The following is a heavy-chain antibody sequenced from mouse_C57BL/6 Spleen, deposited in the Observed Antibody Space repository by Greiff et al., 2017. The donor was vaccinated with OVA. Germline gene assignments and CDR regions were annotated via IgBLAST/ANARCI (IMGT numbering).Heavy chain of an antibody. V-gene: IGHV1-53*01. Sequence: QVQLQQPGPELVKPGASVKLSCKASGYTFTSYWMHWVKQRPGQGLEWIGNINPSNGGTNYNEKFKSKATLTVDKSSSTAYMQLSSLTSEDSAVYYCARDDGYYGYFDVWGTGTTVTVSS. D-gene: IGHD2-3*01. CDR3: ARDDGYYGYFDV. CDR2: INPSNGGT. CDR1: GYTFTSYW. J-gene: IGHJ1*03.